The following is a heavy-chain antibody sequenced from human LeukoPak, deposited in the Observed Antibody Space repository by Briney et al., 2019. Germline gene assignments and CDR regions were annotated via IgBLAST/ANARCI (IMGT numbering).Heavy chain of an antibody. CDR1: GDSISSGSYY. V-gene: IGHV4-61*10. J-gene: IGHJ5*02. D-gene: IGHD1-1*01. CDR2: IYYLGST. CDR3: AVTWNADRTFAP. Sequence: PSETLSLTCTVSGDSISSGSYYYSWIRQPAGKELEWIGHIYYLGSTSYNPSLRSRVTISIDASKNQFSLTPSSVTAADTAVYYCAVTWNADRTFAPWGQGILVTVS.